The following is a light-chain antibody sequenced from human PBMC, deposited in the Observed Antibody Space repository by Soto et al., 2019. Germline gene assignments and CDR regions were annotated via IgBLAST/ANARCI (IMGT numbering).Light chain of an antibody. V-gene: IGKV3-20*01. CDR2: GAS. Sequence: EIVLTPSPAPPSLSPGERATLSCRASQSASSSYLAWYQQKPGQAPRLLIYGASSRATGIPDRFSGTGSGTDFTLTISRLEPEDFAVYYCQQYGSSGTFGGGTKVDIK. CDR1: QSASSSY. J-gene: IGKJ4*01. CDR3: QQYGSSGT.